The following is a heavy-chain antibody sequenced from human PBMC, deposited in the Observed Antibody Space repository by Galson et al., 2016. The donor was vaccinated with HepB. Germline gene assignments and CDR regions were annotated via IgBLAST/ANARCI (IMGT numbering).Heavy chain of an antibody. D-gene: IGHD3-10*01. J-gene: IGHJ6*02. CDR1: GFTFSSYS. Sequence: SLRLSCAASGFTFSSYSMNWVRQAPHKGLEWVASISHNGSSKYYADSVKGRFTISKDNSKTTLELQMNSLRAEDTAVYYGARDLSTWRFGEFAWGNGMDVWGQGTPVTVSS. CDR3: ARDLSTWRFGEFAWGNGMDV. CDR2: ISHNGSSK. V-gene: IGHV3-30*03.